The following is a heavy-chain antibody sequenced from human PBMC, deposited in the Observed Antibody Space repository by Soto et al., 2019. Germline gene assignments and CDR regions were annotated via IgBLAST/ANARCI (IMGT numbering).Heavy chain of an antibody. V-gene: IGHV1-69*01. Sequence: QVHLVQPGAEVKKPGSSVKVSCRTSGSSDRKYASGWVRQAPGQGLEWMGLINPFYDTTNYAQKFQGRVTINADQSTGTSYLEVSSLRSEDTAVYDCARDVARSGSYVDHWGQGTLVTVSS. D-gene: IGHD1-26*01. CDR3: ARDVARSGSYVDH. CDR1: GSSDRKYA. CDR2: INPFYDTT. J-gene: IGHJ4*02.